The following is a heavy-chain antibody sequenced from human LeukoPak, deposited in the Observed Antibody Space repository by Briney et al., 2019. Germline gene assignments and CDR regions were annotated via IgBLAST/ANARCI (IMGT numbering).Heavy chain of an antibody. CDR1: GYSFTSYW. D-gene: IGHD6-6*01. J-gene: IGHJ4*02. Sequence: GESLKISCKGSGYSFTSYWIAWVRQMPGKGLGWMGIIYPGDSDTRYSPSFQGQVTMSADKSISTAYLQWSSLKASDTAMYFCTRRRVTYSNSSGRSRYYFDYWGQGTLVTVSS. CDR2: IYPGDSDT. CDR3: TRRRVTYSNSSGRSRYYFDY. V-gene: IGHV5-51*01.